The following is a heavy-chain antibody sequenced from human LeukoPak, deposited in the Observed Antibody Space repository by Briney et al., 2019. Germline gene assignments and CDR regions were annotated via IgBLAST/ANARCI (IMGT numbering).Heavy chain of an antibody. J-gene: IGHJ3*02. CDR2: ISGSRGST. D-gene: IGHD2-21*01. CDR1: GFTFSNYA. Sequence: PRRSLRLSCAASGFTFSNYAMTWVRQAPGKGLEWVSAISGSRGSTYYADSVKGRFTISRDNSKNTLYLQMNSLRAEDTAIYYCAEEGENYAFDIWGQGPMVTVSS. V-gene: IGHV3-23*01. CDR3: AEEGENYAFDI.